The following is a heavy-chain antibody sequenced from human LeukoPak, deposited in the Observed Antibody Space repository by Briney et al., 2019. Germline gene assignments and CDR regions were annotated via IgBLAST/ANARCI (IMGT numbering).Heavy chain of an antibody. CDR2: IKSKTDGGTT. CDR1: GFTFSNAW. J-gene: IGHJ4*02. V-gene: IGHV3-15*07. D-gene: IGHD3-9*01. Sequence: PGGSLRLSCAASGFTFSNAWMNWVRQAPGKGLEWVGRIKSKTDGGTTDYAAPVKGRFTISRDDSKNTLYLQMNSPKTEDTAVYYCTTGGSRNYDILTGYYIVDYWGQGTLVTVSS. CDR3: TTGGSRNYDILTGYYIVDY.